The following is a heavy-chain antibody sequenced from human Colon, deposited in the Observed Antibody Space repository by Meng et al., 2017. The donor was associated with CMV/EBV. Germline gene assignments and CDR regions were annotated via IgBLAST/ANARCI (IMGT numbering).Heavy chain of an antibody. CDR2: ISRGASAI. J-gene: IGHJ6*02. V-gene: IGHV3-48*03. Sequence: GGSLRLSCAASGFNLSGYEMNWVRQAPGKGLEWISYISRGASAIYYADSVKGRFTISRDNAKNSLYLQMTSLRAEDAAVYYCARDSNRLGRNYYYGLDVWGQGTTVTVSS. CDR3: ARDSNRLGRNYYYGLDV. D-gene: IGHD2/OR15-2a*01. CDR1: GFNLSGYE.